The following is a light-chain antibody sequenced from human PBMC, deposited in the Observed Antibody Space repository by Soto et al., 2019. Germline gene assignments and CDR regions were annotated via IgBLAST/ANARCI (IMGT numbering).Light chain of an antibody. CDR2: EDT. Sequence: QSAPTQPASVSGSPGQSITISCTGTSSDVGGSKLVSWYHHHPGKAPKLIIYEDTKRPSGVSTRFSGSKSGNTASLTISGLQAEDEADYSCCSYATGATWVFGGGTKLTVL. V-gene: IGLV2-23*01. CDR1: SSDVGGSKL. CDR3: CSYATGATWV. J-gene: IGLJ3*02.